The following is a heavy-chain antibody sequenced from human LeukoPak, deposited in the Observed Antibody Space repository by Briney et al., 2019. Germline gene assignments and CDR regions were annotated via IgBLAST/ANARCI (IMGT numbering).Heavy chain of an antibody. CDR2: ISLDGNNE. CDR1: GFTFRNYY. V-gene: IGHV3-30-3*01. D-gene: IGHD1-1*01. CDR3: ARDLSGHWTYDY. Sequence: GGSLRLSCAASGFTFRNYYMHWVRQAPGKGLEWVAVISLDGNNEYYADSVKGRFSLSRDNSIYTLYLQLNSLRTENTAMYYCARDLSGHWTYDYWGQGTLDTVSS. J-gene: IGHJ4*01.